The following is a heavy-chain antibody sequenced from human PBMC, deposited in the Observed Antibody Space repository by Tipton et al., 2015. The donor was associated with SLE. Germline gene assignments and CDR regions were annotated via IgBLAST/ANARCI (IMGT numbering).Heavy chain of an antibody. Sequence: TLSLTCTVSGGSIRSDNSYWSWVRQHAGKGLEWIGHLYTRGSTNYNPSLKSRVTISIDTSRNQFSLSLASVTAADTAVYYCAGVGEGDWFDPWGQGTLVTVSS. V-gene: IGHV4-61*09. CDR2: LYTRGST. D-gene: IGHD3-16*01. CDR3: AGVGEGDWFDP. CDR1: GGSIRSDNSY. J-gene: IGHJ5*02.